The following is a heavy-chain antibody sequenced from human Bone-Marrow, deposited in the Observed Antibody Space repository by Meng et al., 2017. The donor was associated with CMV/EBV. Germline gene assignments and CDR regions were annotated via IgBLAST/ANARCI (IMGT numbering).Heavy chain of an antibody. CDR3: TVRTALGYCSGGSCYNRFDY. Sequence: GGSLRLSCAASGFTFSNAWMSWVRQAPGKGLEWVGRIKSKTDGGTTDYAAPVKGRFTISSDDSKNTLYLQMNSLKTEDTAVYYCTVRTALGYCSGGSCYNRFDYWGQGTLVTVSS. J-gene: IGHJ4*02. D-gene: IGHD2-15*01. CDR1: GFTFSNAW. CDR2: IKSKTDGGTT. V-gene: IGHV3-15*01.